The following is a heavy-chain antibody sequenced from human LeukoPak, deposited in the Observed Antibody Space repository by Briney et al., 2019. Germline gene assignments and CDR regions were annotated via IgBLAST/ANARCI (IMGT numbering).Heavy chain of an antibody. Sequence: PSETLSLTCAVYGGSFSGYYWSWIRQPPGKGLEWIGEINHSGSTNYNPSLKSRVTISVDTSKNQFSLKLSSVTAADTAVYYCASYTSAAGDRNWFDPWGQGTLVTVSS. J-gene: IGHJ5*02. D-gene: IGHD6-13*01. V-gene: IGHV4-34*01. CDR2: INHSGST. CDR1: GGSFSGYY. CDR3: ASYTSAAGDRNWFDP.